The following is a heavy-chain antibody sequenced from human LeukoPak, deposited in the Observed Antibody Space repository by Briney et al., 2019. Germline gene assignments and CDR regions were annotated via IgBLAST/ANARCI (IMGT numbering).Heavy chain of an antibody. D-gene: IGHD2-2*01. CDR1: GFTFSSYA. Sequence: GGSLRLSCAASGFTFSSYAMSWVRQAPGKGLEWVSAISGSGGSTYYAGSVKGRFTISRDNSKNTLYLQMNSLRAEDTAVYYCAKPEGYCSSTSCSWGAFDIWGQGTMVTVSS. J-gene: IGHJ3*02. CDR3: AKPEGYCSSTSCSWGAFDI. V-gene: IGHV3-23*01. CDR2: ISGSGGST.